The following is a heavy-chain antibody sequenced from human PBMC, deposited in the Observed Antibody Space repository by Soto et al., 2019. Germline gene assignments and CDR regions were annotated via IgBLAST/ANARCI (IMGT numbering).Heavy chain of an antibody. D-gene: IGHD3-10*01. CDR1: GGSISSYY. J-gene: IGHJ6*02. V-gene: IGHV4-59*01. CDR2: IYYSGST. Sequence: SETLSLTCTVSGGSISSYYWSWIRQAPGKGLEWIGYIYYSGSTNYNPSLKSRVTISVDTSKNQFSLKLSSVTAADTAVYYCARVQIRGGGYGMDVWGQGTTVTVSS. CDR3: ARVQIRGGGYGMDV.